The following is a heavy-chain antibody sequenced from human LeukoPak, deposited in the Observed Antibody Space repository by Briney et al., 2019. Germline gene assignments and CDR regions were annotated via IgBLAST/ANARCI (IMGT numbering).Heavy chain of an antibody. CDR2: TSYDGSDG. V-gene: IGHV3-30*14. D-gene: IGHD6-6*01. J-gene: IGHJ6*04. CDR1: IFSFNGYA. Sequence: PGWSLSLSRVDCIFSFNGYAMLSVRSAPVKGMEWLAITSYDGSDGYYAGYATGRFTISRDTSKNTVYLHMNSLRPEETAVYYCARDPNYMAARPCGMDVWGEGTTVTVST. CDR3: ARDPNYMAARPCGMDV.